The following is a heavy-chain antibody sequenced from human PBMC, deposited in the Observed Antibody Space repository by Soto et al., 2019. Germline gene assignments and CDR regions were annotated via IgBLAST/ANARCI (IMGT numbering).Heavy chain of an antibody. J-gene: IGHJ4*02. V-gene: IGHV3-30-3*01. CDR3: ARDAGGPDFAEGTYHFDY. D-gene: IGHD3-3*01. Sequence: QVQLVESGGGVVQPGRSLRLSCAASGFTFSSYAMHWVRQAPGKGLEWVAVISYDGGNKYYADSVKGRFTISRDNSKNTRYLPMSSLRAQDTTVNSGARDAGGPDFAEGTYHFDYWGQGTLVTVSS. CDR1: GFTFSSYA. CDR2: ISYDGGNK.